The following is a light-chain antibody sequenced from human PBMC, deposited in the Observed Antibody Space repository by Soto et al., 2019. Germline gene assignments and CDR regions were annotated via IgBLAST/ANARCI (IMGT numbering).Light chain of an antibody. CDR1: QTISTW. Sequence: DIQVTQSPPTLSASVGDRVTITCRASQTISTWMAWYQQKPGKAPKLLVYDASTLQSGVASRFSGSESGTDFTLTISSLQAEDVAVYYCQQYYITPLTFGGGTKVDIK. J-gene: IGKJ4*01. CDR3: QQYYITPLT. CDR2: DAS. V-gene: IGKV1-5*01.